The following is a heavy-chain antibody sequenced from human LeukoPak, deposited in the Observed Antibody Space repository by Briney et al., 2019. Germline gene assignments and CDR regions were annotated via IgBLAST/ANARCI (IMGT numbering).Heavy chain of an antibody. Sequence: PGGSLRLSCAASGFTFSSYGMSWVRQAPGKGLEWVSAISGSGGSTYYADSVKGRFTISRDNSKNTLYLQMNSLRAEDTAVYYCAKDAGGYCSGGSCYTPTPIEYWGQGTLVTVSS. CDR2: ISGSGGST. CDR1: GFTFSSYG. V-gene: IGHV3-23*01. D-gene: IGHD2-15*01. CDR3: AKDAGGYCSGGSCYTPTPIEY. J-gene: IGHJ4*02.